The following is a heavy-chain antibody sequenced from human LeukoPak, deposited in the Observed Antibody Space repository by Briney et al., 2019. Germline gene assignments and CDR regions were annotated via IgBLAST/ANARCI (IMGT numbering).Heavy chain of an antibody. V-gene: IGHV1-2*02. J-gene: IGHJ4*02. CDR3: ARLHPGIAASGKEGFDY. CDR1: GYAFTGYY. CDR2: INPNSGGT. Sequence: GASVKVSCKASGYAFTGYYMHWVRQAPGQGLEWMGWINPNSGGTNYAQKFQGRVTMTRDTSISTAYMELSRLRSDDTAVYYCARLHPGIAASGKEGFDYWGQGTLVTVSS. D-gene: IGHD6-13*01.